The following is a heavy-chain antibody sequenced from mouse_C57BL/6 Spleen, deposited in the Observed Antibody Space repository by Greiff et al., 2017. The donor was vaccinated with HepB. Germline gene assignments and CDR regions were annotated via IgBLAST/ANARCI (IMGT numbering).Heavy chain of an antibody. D-gene: IGHD1-1*01. CDR2: ISGGGGNT. CDR1: GFTFSSYT. V-gene: IGHV5-9*01. CDR3: ARLTTVVATRYYFDY. Sequence: DVQLVESGGGLVKPGGSLKLSCAASGFTFSSYTMSWVRQTPEKRLEWVATISGGGGNTYYPDSVKGRFTISRDNAKNTLYLQMSSLRSEDTALYYCARLTTVVATRYYFDYWGQGTTLTVSS. J-gene: IGHJ2*01.